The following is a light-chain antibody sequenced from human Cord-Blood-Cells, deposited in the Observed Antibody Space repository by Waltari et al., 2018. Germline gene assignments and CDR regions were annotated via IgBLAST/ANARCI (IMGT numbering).Light chain of an antibody. CDR1: SSYVGGYNY. V-gene: IGLV2-14*01. J-gene: IGLJ3*02. CDR3: SSYTSSSTLV. CDR2: DVS. Sequence: QSALTQPASVSGSPGQSLTISCTGTSSYVGGYNYVSWYQQHPGKAPKLIIYDVSNRPSGVSNRFPGSKSGNTASLPISGLQAEDEADYYCSSYTSSSTLVFGGGTKLTVL.